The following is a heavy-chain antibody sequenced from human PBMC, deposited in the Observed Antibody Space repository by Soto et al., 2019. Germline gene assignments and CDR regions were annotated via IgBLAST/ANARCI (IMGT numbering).Heavy chain of an antibody. V-gene: IGHV4-31*03. D-gene: IGHD6-13*01. CDR1: GGSISSGGYY. CDR2: ISYSGST. Sequence: SETLSLTCTVSGGSISSGGYYWSWIRQHPGTGLEWIGHISYSGSTYYNTPLKSRVTISVDTSRNQFSLIVNSLRTEDTALYYCVRVRLGYSRPLEYWGQGTLVTVSS. CDR3: VRVRLGYSRPLEY. J-gene: IGHJ4*02.